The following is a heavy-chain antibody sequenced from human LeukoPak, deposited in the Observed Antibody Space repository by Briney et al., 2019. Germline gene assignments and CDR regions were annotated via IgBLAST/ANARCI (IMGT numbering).Heavy chain of an antibody. D-gene: IGHD2-2*02. V-gene: IGHV3-21*01. CDR1: GFTFSSYA. J-gene: IGHJ5*02. CDR3: ARVSVPAAIPRGWFDP. Sequence: GGSLRLSCAASGFTFSSYAMSWVRQAPGKGLEWVSSISSSSSYIYYADSVKGRFTISRGNAKNSLYLQMNSLRAEDTAVYYCARVSVPAAIPRGWFDPWGQGTLVTVSS. CDR2: ISSSSSYI.